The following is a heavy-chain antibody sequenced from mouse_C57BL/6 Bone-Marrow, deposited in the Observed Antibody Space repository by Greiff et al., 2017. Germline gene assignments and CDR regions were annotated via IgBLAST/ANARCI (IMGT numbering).Heavy chain of an antibody. CDR2: IHPNSGST. V-gene: IGHV1-64*01. D-gene: IGHD1-1*01. Sequence: VQLVESGAELVKPGASVKLSCKASGYTFTSYWMHWVKQRPGQGLEWIGMIHPNSGSTNYNEKFKSKATLTVDKSSSTAYMQLSSLTSEDSAVYYCARWSGNYGSSQFLFDYWGQGTTLTGSS. J-gene: IGHJ2*01. CDR3: ARWSGNYGSSQFLFDY. CDR1: GYTFTSYW.